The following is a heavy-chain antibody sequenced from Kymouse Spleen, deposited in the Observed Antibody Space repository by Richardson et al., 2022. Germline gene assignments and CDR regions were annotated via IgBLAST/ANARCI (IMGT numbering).Heavy chain of an antibody. CDR1: GGSISSGGYY. V-gene: IGHV4-31*03. Sequence: QVQLQESGPGLVKPSQTLSLTCTVSGGSISSGGYYWSWIRQHPGKGLEWIGYIYYSGSTYYNPSLKSRVTISVDTSKNQFSLKLSSVTAADTAVYYCARDRYYDILTEDYYGMDVWGQGTTVTVSS. J-gene: IGHJ6*02. CDR2: IYYSGST. CDR3: ARDRYYDILTEDYYGMDV. D-gene: IGHD3-9*01.